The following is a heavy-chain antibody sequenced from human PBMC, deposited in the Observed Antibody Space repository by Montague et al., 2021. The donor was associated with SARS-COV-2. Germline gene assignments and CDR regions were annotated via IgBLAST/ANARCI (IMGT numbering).Heavy chain of an antibody. CDR1: GGSISNSIYH. J-gene: IGHJ3*01. D-gene: IGHD5-18*01. CDR3: ARPGRGYSYGLDAFEV. Sequence: SETLSLTCTVSGGSISNSIYHWGWIRQPPGKGLEWIGSIYYTGSTYYXPSLKSRVTISMNTSNNQFFLKLTSVTAADTAVYYCARPGRGYSYGLDAFEVWGQGTMVTVSS. V-gene: IGHV4-39*01. CDR2: IYYTGST.